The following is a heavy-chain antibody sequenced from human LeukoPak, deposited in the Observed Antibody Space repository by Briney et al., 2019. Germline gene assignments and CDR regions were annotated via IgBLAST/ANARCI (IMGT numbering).Heavy chain of an antibody. D-gene: IGHD4-17*01. V-gene: IGHV3-48*03. Sequence: GGSLRLSCAASGFSFSSFEMHWVRQAPGKGLEWVSYISSSGNGIYYADSVKGRFTISRDNAKNSLNLQMNSLRAEDTAVYYCARDGGYGDCLDYWGQGTLVTVSS. CDR2: ISSSGNGI. CDR3: ARDGGYGDCLDY. CDR1: GFSFSSFE. J-gene: IGHJ4*02.